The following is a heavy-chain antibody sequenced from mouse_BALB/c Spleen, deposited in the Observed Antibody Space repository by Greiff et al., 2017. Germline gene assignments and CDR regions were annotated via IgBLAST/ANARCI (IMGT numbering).Heavy chain of an antibody. D-gene: IGHD1-1*01. Sequence: EVQLVESGGGLVKPGGSLKLSCAASGFTFSSYAMSWVRQSPEKRLEWVAEISSGGSYTYYPDTVTGRFTISRDNAKNTLYLEMSSLRSEDTAMYYCATYYGSSLFAYWGQGTVVTVSA. CDR1: GFTFSSYA. J-gene: IGHJ3*01. CDR3: ATYYGSSLFAY. CDR2: ISSGGSYT. V-gene: IGHV5-9-4*01.